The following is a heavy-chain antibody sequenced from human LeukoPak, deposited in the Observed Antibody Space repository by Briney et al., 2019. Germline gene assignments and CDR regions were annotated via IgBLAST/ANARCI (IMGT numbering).Heavy chain of an antibody. Sequence: GSLRLSCAASGFTFSSYAMSWVRQAPGKGLEWVAVISYDGSNKYYADSVKGRFTISRDNSKNTLYLQMNSLRAEDTVVYYCASHANFEYSSSSGFDYWGQGTLVTVSS. J-gene: IGHJ4*02. CDR1: GFTFSSYA. V-gene: IGHV3-30*04. CDR2: ISYDGSNK. CDR3: ASHANFEYSSSSGFDY. D-gene: IGHD6-6*01.